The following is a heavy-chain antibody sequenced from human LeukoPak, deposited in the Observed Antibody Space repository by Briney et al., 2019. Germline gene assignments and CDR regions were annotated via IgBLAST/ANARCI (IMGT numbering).Heavy chain of an antibody. V-gene: IGHV4-34*01. J-gene: IGHJ4*02. CDR2: INHSGST. CDR3: ARGQSIAAAGTFDY. D-gene: IGHD6-13*01. Sequence: SETLSLTCAVYGGSFSGYYWSWIRQPPGKGLERIGEINHSGSTNYNPSLKSRVTISVDTSKNQFSLKLSSVTAADTAVYYCARGQSIAAAGTFDYWGQGTLVTVSS. CDR1: GGSFSGYY.